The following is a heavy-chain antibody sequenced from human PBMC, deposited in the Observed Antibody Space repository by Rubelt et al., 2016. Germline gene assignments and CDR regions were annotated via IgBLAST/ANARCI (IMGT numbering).Heavy chain of an antibody. J-gene: IGHJ4*02. CDR3: TTGTY. D-gene: IGHD3-10*01. V-gene: IGHV3-7*05. CDR1: NFIFSSSW. CDR2: IKQDGSER. Sequence: EVHLMESGGGLVQPGGSLTVSCAASNFIFSSSWISCVRQAPGKGLEWVANIKQDGSERYYVDSVKGRFTISRDNARNSIYLHMNGLRVADTAMYYCTTGTYWGQGTLVSVST.